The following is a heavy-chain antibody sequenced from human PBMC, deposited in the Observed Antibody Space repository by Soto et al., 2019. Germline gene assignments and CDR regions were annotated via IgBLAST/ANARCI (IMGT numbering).Heavy chain of an antibody. D-gene: IGHD4-4*01. CDR3: APATPNDPSNDGAAYYYGLDG. J-gene: IGHJ6*02. V-gene: IGHV1-24*01. CDR2: FDPEDGET. Sequence: QVQLVQSGAEVKKPGASVKVSCKVSGYTLTELSMHWVRQAPGKGLEWMGGFDPEDGETIYAQKFQGRVTMTADTACXXGXLXXSSLRSEDTAVYYCAPATPNDPSNDGAAYYYGLDGWGQGPTVTVSS. CDR1: GYTLTELS.